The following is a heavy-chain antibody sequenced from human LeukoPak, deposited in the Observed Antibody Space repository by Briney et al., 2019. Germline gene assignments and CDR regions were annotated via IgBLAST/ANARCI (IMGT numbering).Heavy chain of an antibody. D-gene: IGHD3-10*01. CDR1: GYSISSGYY. CDR3: ARDALVRGLYYFDY. Sequence: PSETLPLTCAVSGYSISSGYYWGWIRQPPGKGLEWIGSIYHSGSTYYNPSLKSRVTISVDTSKNQFSLKLSSVTAADTAVYYCARDALVRGLYYFDYWGQGTLVTVSS. CDR2: IYHSGST. J-gene: IGHJ4*02. V-gene: IGHV4-38-2*02.